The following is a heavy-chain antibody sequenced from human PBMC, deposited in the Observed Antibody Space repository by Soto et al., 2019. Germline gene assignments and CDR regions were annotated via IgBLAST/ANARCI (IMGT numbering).Heavy chain of an antibody. V-gene: IGHV3-23*01. CDR2: ISGSGGST. CDR1: GFTFSSYA. Sequence: EVQLLESGGGLVQPGGSLRLSCAASGFTFSSYAMSWVRQAPGKGLEWVSAISGSGGSTYYADSVKGRFTISRDNSKNTLYLLMNSLRAEDTAVYYCAKGVVVVVAAMVIDYWGQGTLVTVSS. J-gene: IGHJ4*02. CDR3: AKGVVVVVAAMVIDY. D-gene: IGHD2-15*01.